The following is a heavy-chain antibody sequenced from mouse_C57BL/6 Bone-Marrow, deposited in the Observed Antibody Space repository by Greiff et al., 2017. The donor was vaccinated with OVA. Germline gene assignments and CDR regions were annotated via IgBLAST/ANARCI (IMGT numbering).Heavy chain of an antibody. CDR1: GYTFTDYE. V-gene: IGHV1-15*01. CDR2: IDPETGGT. Sequence: VQLQQSGAELVRPGASVTLSCKASGYTFTDYEMHWVKQTPVHGLEWIGAIDPETGGTAYNQKFKGKAILTAEKSSSTAYMELRSLRSKDSAVYYCTRGYSNYYAMDYWGQGTSVTVSS. D-gene: IGHD2-5*01. CDR3: TRGYSNYYAMDY. J-gene: IGHJ4*01.